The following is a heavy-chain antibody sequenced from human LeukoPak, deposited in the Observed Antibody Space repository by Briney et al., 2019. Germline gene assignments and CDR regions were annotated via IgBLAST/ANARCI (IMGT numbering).Heavy chain of an antibody. D-gene: IGHD5-12*01. V-gene: IGHV4-30-2*06. CDR2: IYHSGST. J-gene: IGHJ3*02. CDR3: ASGNTGYDRDSFDI. Sequence: SETLSLTCAVSGGSISSGGYSWSWVRQSPGEGLEWVGYIYHSGSTYYNPSLQSRVTISLDRSKNQFSLKLSSMTAADTAVYYCASGNTGYDRDSFDIWGQGTMVTVSS. CDR1: GGSISSGGYS.